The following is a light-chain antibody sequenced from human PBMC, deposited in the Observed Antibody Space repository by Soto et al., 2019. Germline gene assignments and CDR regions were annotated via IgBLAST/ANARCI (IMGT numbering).Light chain of an antibody. CDR1: QSVSSN. V-gene: IGKV3D-15*02. Sequence: IVMTQSPATLSVSPGERATLSCRASQSVSSNLAWYQQKPGQAPRLLIYDVSNRATGIPARFSGSGSGTDFTLTISRLEPEDFAVYYCQQYDNSPITFGQRTRLEVK. CDR2: DVS. J-gene: IGKJ5*01. CDR3: QQYDNSPIT.